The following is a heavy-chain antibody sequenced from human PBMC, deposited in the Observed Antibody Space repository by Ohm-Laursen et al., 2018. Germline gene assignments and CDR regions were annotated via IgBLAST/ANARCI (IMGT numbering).Heavy chain of an antibody. V-gene: IGHV1-69*13. Sequence: GASVKVSCKASGGTFSSYAISWVRQAPGQGLEWMGGIIPIFGTANYAQKFQGRVTITADESTSTAYMELSSLRSEDTAVYYCARGFGGGNPEGYYYYYGMDVWGQGTTVTVSS. D-gene: IGHD4-23*01. CDR3: ARGFGGGNPEGYYYYYGMDV. CDR2: IIPIFGTA. CDR1: GGTFSSYA. J-gene: IGHJ6*02.